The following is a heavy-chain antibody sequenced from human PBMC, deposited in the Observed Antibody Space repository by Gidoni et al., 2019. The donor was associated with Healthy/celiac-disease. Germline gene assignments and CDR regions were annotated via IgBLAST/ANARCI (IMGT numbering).Heavy chain of an antibody. J-gene: IGHJ3*02. CDR2: IYYSGST. Sequence: QLQLQASGPGLVKPSETLSLPCTVPVGSISSSSYYWGWIRQPPGKGLEWIGSIYYSGSTYYNPSLKSRVTISVDTSKNQFSLKLSSVTAADTAGYYCARREGGYSYGAYAFDIWGQGTMVTVSS. V-gene: IGHV4-39*01. D-gene: IGHD5-18*01. CDR1: VGSISSSSYY. CDR3: ARREGGYSYGAYAFDI.